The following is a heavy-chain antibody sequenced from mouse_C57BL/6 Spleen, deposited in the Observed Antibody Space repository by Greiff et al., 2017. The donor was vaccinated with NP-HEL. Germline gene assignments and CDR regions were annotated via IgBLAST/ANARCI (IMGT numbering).Heavy chain of an antibody. CDR2: IDPSDSET. CDR1: GYTFTSYW. CDR3: ARGDGSSYWFAY. J-gene: IGHJ3*01. V-gene: IGHV1-52*01. D-gene: IGHD1-1*01. Sequence: QVQLQQPGAELVRPGSSVKLSCKASGYTFTSYWMHWVKQRPIQGLEWIGNIDPSDSETHYNQKFKDKATLTVDKSSSTAYMQRSSLTSEDSAVYYCARGDGSSYWFAYWGQGTLVTVSA.